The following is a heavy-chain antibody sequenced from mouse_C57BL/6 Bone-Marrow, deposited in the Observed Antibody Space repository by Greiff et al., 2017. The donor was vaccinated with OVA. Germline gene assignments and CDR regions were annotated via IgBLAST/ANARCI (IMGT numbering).Heavy chain of an antibody. J-gene: IGHJ3*01. V-gene: IGHV1-74*01. D-gene: IGHD1-1*01. Sequence: VQLQQPGAELVKPGASVKVSCKASGYTFTSYWMHWVKQRPGQGLEWIGRIHPSDSDTNYNQNFKGKATLTVDRFSSTAYMQLSSLTSEDSALYYCTLGYYGSSYGFAYWGLGTLVTVSA. CDR1: GYTFTSYW. CDR2: IHPSDSDT. CDR3: TLGYYGSSYGFAY.